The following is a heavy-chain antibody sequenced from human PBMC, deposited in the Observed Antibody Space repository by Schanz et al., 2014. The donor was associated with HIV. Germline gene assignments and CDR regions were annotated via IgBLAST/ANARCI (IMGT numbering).Heavy chain of an antibody. CDR2: ISYNGNEK. J-gene: IGHJ6*02. Sequence: QEQLVESGGGVVQPGRSLRLSCVASGFNFNSYGMHWVRQAAGKGLEWLAFISYNGNEKDYGDSVKGRFNISRDNSRNSLYLQMNRLRAEDTAVYYCASPSVAATFYYYGMDVWGQGTTVTVSS. D-gene: IGHD6-19*01. V-gene: IGHV3-30*03. CDR1: GFNFNSYG. CDR3: ASPSVAATFYYYGMDV.